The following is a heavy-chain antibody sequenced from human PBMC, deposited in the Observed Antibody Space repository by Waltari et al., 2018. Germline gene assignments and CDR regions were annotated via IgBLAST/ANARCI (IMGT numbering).Heavy chain of an antibody. CDR3: ARGKKGLWKYQLLGAPCLDY. CDR1: GGSFSGYY. J-gene: IGHJ4*02. CDR2: SNLSGTT. Sequence: QVQLQQWGAGLLKPSETLSLTCAVYGGSFSGYYWSWIRQPPGKGLEWIGESNLSGTTTYTPPLKGRGTISVDTSKNQFSLKRSSVTAADTAVYYCARGKKGLWKYQLLGAPCLDYWGQGTLVTVSS. D-gene: IGHD2-2*01. V-gene: IGHV4-34*01.